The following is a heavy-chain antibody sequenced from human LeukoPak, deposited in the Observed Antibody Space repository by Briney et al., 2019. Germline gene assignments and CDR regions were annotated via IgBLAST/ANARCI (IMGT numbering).Heavy chain of an antibody. CDR1: GGSISSYY. Sequence: SETLSLTCTVSGGSISSYYWSWIRQPPGKGLEWIGSIYYSGSTYYNPSLKSRVTISVDTSKNQFSLKLSSVTAADTAVYYCARDLGFWSGYYTYWGQGTLVTVSS. CDR2: IYYSGST. CDR3: ARDLGFWSGYYTY. V-gene: IGHV4-59*12. J-gene: IGHJ4*02. D-gene: IGHD3-3*01.